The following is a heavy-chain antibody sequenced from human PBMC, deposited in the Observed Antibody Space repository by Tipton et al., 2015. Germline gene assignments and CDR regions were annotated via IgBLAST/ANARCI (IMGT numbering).Heavy chain of an antibody. CDR3: AELGSGGFDP. V-gene: IGHV4-61*01. D-gene: IGHD6-19*01. J-gene: IGHJ5*02. Sequence: TLSLTCTVSGDSVNSGNYYWSWIRQPPGKGLEWIGYIYYSGTPNYNPSLKSRVTFSVDTSKNQFYLKLRSVTTADTAIYYCAELGSGGFDPWGQGTLVTVSS. CDR1: GDSVNSGNYY. CDR2: IYYSGTP.